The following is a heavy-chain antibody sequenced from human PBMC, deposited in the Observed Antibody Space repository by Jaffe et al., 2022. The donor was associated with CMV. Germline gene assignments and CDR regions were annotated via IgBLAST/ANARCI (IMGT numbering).Heavy chain of an antibody. CDR1: GGSISSYY. D-gene: IGHD3-16*01. CDR2: IYYSGST. V-gene: IGHV4-59*01. J-gene: IGHJ4*02. CDR3: ASGPPRGRGGPLFDY. Sequence: QVQLQESGPGLVKPSETLSLTCTVSGGSISSYYWSWIRQPPGKGLEWIGYIYYSGSTNYNPSLKSRVTISVDTSKNQFSLKLSSVTAADTAVYYCASGPPRGRGGPLFDYWGQGTLVTVSS.